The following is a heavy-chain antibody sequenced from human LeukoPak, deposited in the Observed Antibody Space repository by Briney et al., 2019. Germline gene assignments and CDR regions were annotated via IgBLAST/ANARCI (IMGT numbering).Heavy chain of an antibody. V-gene: IGHV4-59*08. CDR1: SSSITNDY. CDR2: ISYSGSV. CDR3: ARVHYGSGSLSSLFDP. J-gene: IGHJ5*02. D-gene: IGHD3-10*01. Sequence: KSSETLSLTCTVSSSSITNDYWTWIRQPPGKGLEWIGYISYSGSVNYNPSLKTRVTMSLDTSRNQFSVNLKSVTAADTAMYYCARVHYGSGSLSSLFDPWGRGTRVTVSS.